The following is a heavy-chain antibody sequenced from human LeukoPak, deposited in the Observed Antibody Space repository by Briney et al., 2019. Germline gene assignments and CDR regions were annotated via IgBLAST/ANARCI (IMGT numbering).Heavy chain of an antibody. V-gene: IGHV1-69*05. D-gene: IGHD3-16*01. Sequence: SVKVSCKASGGTFSRYAISWVRQAPGQGLEWMGGIIPIFGTANYAQKFQGRVTITTDESTSTAYMELSSLRSEDTAVYYCASPGRVGGYFDYWGQGTLATVSS. J-gene: IGHJ4*02. CDR3: ASPGRVGGYFDY. CDR1: GGTFSRYA. CDR2: IIPIFGTA.